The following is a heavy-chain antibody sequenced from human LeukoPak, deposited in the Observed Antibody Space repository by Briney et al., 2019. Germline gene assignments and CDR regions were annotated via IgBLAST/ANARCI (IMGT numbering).Heavy chain of an antibody. V-gene: IGHV3-23*01. Sequence: PGGSLRLSCAASGFTFSSYAMSWVRQAPGKGLEWVSAISGSGGSTYYADSVKGRFTISRDNSKNTLYLQMNSLRAEDTAVYYCAKAPXTYXSXXRXXYXXDVWGXGTTVTV. CDR1: GFTFSSYA. CDR3: AKAPXTYXSXXRXXYXXDV. J-gene: IGHJ6*02. CDR2: ISGSGGST.